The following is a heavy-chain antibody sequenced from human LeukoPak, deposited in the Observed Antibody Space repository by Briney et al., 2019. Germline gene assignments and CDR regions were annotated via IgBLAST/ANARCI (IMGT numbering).Heavy chain of an antibody. V-gene: IGHV3-23*01. CDR2: ITGTHYTT. CDR3: TKDPNGDYVGAFDP. J-gene: IGHJ5*02. D-gene: IGHD4-17*01. Sequence: GGSLRLSCAASGFTFSTFAMTWVRQAPGKGLEWVSSITGTHYTTYNTDSVKGWFTISRDNSKNTLYLQMNSLRADDTAVYYCTKDPNGDYVGAFDPWGQGTLVTVSS. CDR1: GFTFSTFA.